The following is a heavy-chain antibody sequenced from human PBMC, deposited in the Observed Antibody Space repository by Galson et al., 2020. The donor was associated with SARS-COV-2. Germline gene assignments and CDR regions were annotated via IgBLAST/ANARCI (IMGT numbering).Heavy chain of an antibody. CDR2: IYYSGST. Sequence: ETSETLSLTCTVSGGSISSYYWSWIRQPPGKGLEWIGYIYYSGSTNYNPSLKSRVTISVDTSKNQFSLKLSSVTAADTAVYYCARESTLAPTYGRDDWGQGTTVTVS. D-gene: IGHD1-26*01. CDR3: ARESTLAPTYGRDD. CDR1: GGSISSYY. J-gene: IGHJ6*02. V-gene: IGHV4-59*01.